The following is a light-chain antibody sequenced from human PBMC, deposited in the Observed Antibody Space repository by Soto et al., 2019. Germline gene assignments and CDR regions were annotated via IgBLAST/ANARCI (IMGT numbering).Light chain of an antibody. V-gene: IGKV1-5*03. CDR3: QLYNDYSAWT. Sequence: IQMNRSPYTVSASKGVTVTVTCRASKSINKWLAWYQQKPGKAPTLLIYEASILQNGVPSRFSGTESGTEFTLTISSLRPYDCATDYGQLYNDYSAWTFGQGTMA. CDR2: EAS. CDR1: KSINKW. J-gene: IGKJ1*01.